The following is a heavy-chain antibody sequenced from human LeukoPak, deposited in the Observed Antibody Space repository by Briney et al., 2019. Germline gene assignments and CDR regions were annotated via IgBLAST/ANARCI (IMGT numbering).Heavy chain of an antibody. D-gene: IGHD2-2*01. CDR1: GGSISSGGYY. CDR2: IYHSGST. Sequence: PSGTLSLTCTVSGGSISSGGYYWSWIRQPPGKGLEWIGYIYHSGSTYYNPSLKSRVTISVDRSKNQFSLKLSSVTAADTAVYYCARGPPDIVVVPAASWGFDPWGQGTLVTVSS. J-gene: IGHJ5*02. V-gene: IGHV4-30-2*01. CDR3: ARGPPDIVVVPAASWGFDP.